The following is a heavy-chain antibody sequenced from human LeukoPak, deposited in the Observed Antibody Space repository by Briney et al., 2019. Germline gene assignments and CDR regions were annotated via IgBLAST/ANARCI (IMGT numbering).Heavy chain of an antibody. CDR3: ARVANWNYGYYHYYMDV. Sequence: PSETLSLTCTVSGGSISSYYWSWIRQPPGKGLEWIGYIYYSGSTNYNPSLKSRVTISVDTSKNQFSLKLSSVTAADTAVYYCARVANWNYGYYHYYMDVWGKGTTVTVSS. D-gene: IGHD1-7*01. CDR2: IYYSGST. CDR1: GGSISSYY. J-gene: IGHJ6*03. V-gene: IGHV4-59*01.